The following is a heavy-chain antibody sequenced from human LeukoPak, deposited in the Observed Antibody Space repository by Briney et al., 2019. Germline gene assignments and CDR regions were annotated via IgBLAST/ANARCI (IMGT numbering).Heavy chain of an antibody. D-gene: IGHD3-10*01. CDR2: IYYSGST. Sequence: SETLSLTCTVSGGSISSSSYYWGWIRQPPGKGLEWIGSIYYSGSTYYNPSLKSRVTISVDTSKNQFSLKLSSVTAADTAVYYCARGRPTFAMVRDSGVAFDYWGQGTLVTVSS. CDR3: ARGRPTFAMVRDSGVAFDY. CDR1: GGSISSSSYY. J-gene: IGHJ4*02. V-gene: IGHV4-39*07.